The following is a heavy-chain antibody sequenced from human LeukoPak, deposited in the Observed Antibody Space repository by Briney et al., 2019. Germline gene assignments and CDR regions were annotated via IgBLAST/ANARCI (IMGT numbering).Heavy chain of an antibody. V-gene: IGHV3-23*01. D-gene: IGHD5-18*01. J-gene: IGHJ4*02. CDR1: GFTFSSYA. CDR3: AKVGPRYSYGPPYFDY. CDR2: ISGSGGST. Sequence: GGSLRLSCAASGFTFSSYAMSWVRQAPGKGLEWVSAISGSGGSTYYADSMKGRFTISRDNSKNTLYLQMNSLRAEDTAVYYCAKVGPRYSYGPPYFDYWGQGTLVTVSS.